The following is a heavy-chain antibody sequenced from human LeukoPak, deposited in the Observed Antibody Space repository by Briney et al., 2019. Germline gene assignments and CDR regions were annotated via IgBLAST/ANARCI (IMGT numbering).Heavy chain of an antibody. Sequence: KTSETLSLTCTVSGGSISSSSYYWGWIRQPPGKGLEWIGSIYYSGSTYYNPSLKSRVTISVDTSENQFSLKLSSVTAADTAVYYCARLKATVSIHAYFDSWGQGTLVTVSS. CDR1: GGSISSSSYY. CDR3: ARLKATVSIHAYFDS. J-gene: IGHJ4*02. V-gene: IGHV4-39*07. CDR2: IYYSGST. D-gene: IGHD4-17*01.